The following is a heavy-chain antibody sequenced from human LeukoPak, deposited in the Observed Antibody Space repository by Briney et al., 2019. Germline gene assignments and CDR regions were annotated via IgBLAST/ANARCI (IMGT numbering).Heavy chain of an antibody. CDR3: ARTTFTQQLAWFDP. CDR2: TYYRSKWYD. V-gene: IGHV6-1*01. D-gene: IGHD1-1*01. J-gene: IGHJ5*02. Sequence: SQTLSLTCAISGDSVSNKDAAWNWIRQSPSRGLEWLGRTYYRSKWYDDYAISVKSRITISPDTSKNQFSLQLNSVTPEDTAVYYCARTTFTQQLAWFDPWGQGTQVTVSS. CDR1: GDSVSNKDAA.